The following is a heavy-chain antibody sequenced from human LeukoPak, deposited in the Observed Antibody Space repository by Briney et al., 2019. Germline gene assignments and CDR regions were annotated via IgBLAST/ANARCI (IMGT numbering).Heavy chain of an antibody. CDR2: IIPILGIA. Sequence: VASVKVSCKASAGTFSSYAISWVRQAPGQGLEWMGRIIPILGIANYAQKFQGRVTITADKSTSTAYMELSSLRSEDTAVYYCARVAYRDSSGIDYWGQGTLVTVSS. J-gene: IGHJ4*02. CDR1: AGTFSSYA. D-gene: IGHD3-22*01. V-gene: IGHV1-69*04. CDR3: ARVAYRDSSGIDY.